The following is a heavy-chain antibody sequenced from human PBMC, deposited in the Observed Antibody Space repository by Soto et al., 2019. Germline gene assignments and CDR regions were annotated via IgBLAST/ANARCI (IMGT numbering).Heavy chain of an antibody. CDR1: GYSFAGYW. J-gene: IGHJ4*02. CDR3: ARQIYDSDTGPNFQYYFDS. V-gene: IGHV5-10-1*01. CDR2: IDPSDSQT. Sequence: GESLKISCKGSGYSFAGYWITWVRQKPGKGLEWMGRIDPSDSQTYYSPSFRGHVTISVTKSITTVFLQWSSLRASDTAMYYCARQIYDSDTGPNFQYYFDSWGQGTPVTVSA. D-gene: IGHD3-22*01.